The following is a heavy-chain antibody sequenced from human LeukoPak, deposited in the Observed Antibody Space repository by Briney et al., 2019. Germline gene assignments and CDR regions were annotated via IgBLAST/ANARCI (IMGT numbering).Heavy chain of an antibody. D-gene: IGHD5-18*01. J-gene: IGHJ4*02. CDR3: AIQETAMVSGFDY. CDR2: IIPIFGTA. CDR1: GYTFTGYY. Sequence: ASVKVSCKASGYTFTGYYMHWVRQAPGQGLEWMGGIIPIFGTANYAQKFQGRVTITTDESTSTAYMELSSLRSEDTAVYYCAIQETAMVSGFDYWGQGTLVTVSS. V-gene: IGHV1-69*05.